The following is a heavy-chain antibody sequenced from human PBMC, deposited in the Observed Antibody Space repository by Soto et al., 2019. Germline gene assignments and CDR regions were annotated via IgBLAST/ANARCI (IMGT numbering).Heavy chain of an antibody. J-gene: IGHJ6*02. CDR2: IIPIFGTA. Sequence: ASVKVSCKASGGTFSSYAISWVRQAPGQGLEWMGGIIPIFGTANYAQKFQGRVTITADESTSTAYMELGSLRSEDTAVYYCARVHGGLRFLEWHTVDVWGQGTTVTVSS. CDR1: GGTFSSYA. V-gene: IGHV1-69*13. D-gene: IGHD3-3*01. CDR3: ARVHGGLRFLEWHTVDV.